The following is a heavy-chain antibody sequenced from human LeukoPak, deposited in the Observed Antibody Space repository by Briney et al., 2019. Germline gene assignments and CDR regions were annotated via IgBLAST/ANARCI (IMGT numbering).Heavy chain of an antibody. J-gene: IGHJ4*02. CDR2: MYTGGST. D-gene: IGHD6-25*01. CDR1: GDTIRSYY. Sequence: SETLSLTCTVSGDTIRSYYWSWIRQPAGKGLEWIGRMYTGGSTNYNPSLKSRVTTSGDTSKNQVSLRLTSVTAADTAVYYYARGSRSGWPIHWGQGTLVTVSS. CDR3: ARGSRSGWPIH. V-gene: IGHV4-4*07.